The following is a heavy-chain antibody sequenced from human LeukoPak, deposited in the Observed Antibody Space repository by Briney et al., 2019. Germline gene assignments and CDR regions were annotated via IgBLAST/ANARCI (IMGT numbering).Heavy chain of an antibody. CDR1: GFTFSNAW. CDR2: IKSKTDGGTT. J-gene: IGHJ4*02. Sequence: GRSLRLSGAASGFTFSNAWMSWVRQAPGKGPEWVGRIKSKTDGGTTDYAAPVKGRFTISRDDSKNTPYLQMNSLKTEDTAVYYCSTGRQQLVFDYWGQGTLVTVSS. CDR3: STGRQQLVFDY. V-gene: IGHV3-15*01. D-gene: IGHD6-13*01.